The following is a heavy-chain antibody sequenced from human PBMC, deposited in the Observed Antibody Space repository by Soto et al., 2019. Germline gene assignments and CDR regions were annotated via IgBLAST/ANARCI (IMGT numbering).Heavy chain of an antibody. D-gene: IGHD3-10*01. J-gene: IGHJ4*02. CDR3: ARAIGWIGELLGGYYFDY. CDR2: IYHSGST. CDR1: GGSISSGGYS. Sequence: QLQLQESGSGLVKPSQTLSLTCAVSGGSISSGGYSWSWIRQPPGKGLEWIGYIYHSGSTYYNPSLKSRVTISVDRSKNQFSLKLSSVTAADTAVYYCARAIGWIGELLGGYYFDYWGQGTLVTVSS. V-gene: IGHV4-30-2*01.